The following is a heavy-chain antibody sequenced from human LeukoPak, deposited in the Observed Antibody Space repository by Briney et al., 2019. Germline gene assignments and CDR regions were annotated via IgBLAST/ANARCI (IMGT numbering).Heavy chain of an antibody. CDR1: GFTFSDYY. V-gene: IGHV3-11*01. Sequence: KPGGSLRLSCAASGFTFSDYYMSWIRQAPGKGLGWVSYISSSGSTIYYADSVKGRFTISRDNAKNSLYLQMNSLRAEDTAVYYCARRHGIQPGDYYGMDVWGQGTTVTVSS. J-gene: IGHJ6*02. CDR3: ARRHGIQPGDYYGMDV. D-gene: IGHD5-18*01. CDR2: ISSSGSTI.